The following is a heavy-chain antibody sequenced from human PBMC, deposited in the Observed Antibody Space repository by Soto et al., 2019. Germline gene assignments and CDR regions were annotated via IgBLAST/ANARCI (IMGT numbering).Heavy chain of an antibody. Sequence: ASVKVSCKASGYTFTGYYMHWVRQAPGQGLEWMGWINPNSGGTNYAQKFQGRVTMTRDTSIGTAYMELSGLRSDDTAVYYCARGAGYCSSTSCYKKYYYYYYGMDVWGQGTTVTVSS. J-gene: IGHJ6*02. CDR2: INPNSGGT. D-gene: IGHD2-2*02. V-gene: IGHV1-2*02. CDR1: GYTFTGYY. CDR3: ARGAGYCSSTSCYKKYYYYYYGMDV.